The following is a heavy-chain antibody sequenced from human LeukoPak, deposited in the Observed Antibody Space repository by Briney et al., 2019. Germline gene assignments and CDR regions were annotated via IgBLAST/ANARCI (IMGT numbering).Heavy chain of an antibody. Sequence: SETLSLTCAVYGGPFSGYYWSWIRQPPGKGLEWIGEINHSGSTNYNPSLKSRVTISVDTSKNQFSLKLSSVTAADTAVYYCARALGGYYDSSGYGLWGQGTLVTVSS. D-gene: IGHD3-22*01. CDR2: INHSGST. V-gene: IGHV4-34*01. J-gene: IGHJ4*02. CDR1: GGPFSGYY. CDR3: ARALGGYYDSSGYGL.